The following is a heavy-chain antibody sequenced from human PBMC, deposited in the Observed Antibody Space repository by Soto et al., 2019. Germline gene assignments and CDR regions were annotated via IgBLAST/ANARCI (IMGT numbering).Heavy chain of an antibody. CDR1: GGSLRSGSYY. D-gene: IGHD5-12*01. V-gene: IGHV4-61*01. J-gene: IGHJ4*02. CDR3: ARDSRGRHDY. CDR2: IYHGGAT. Sequence: QVQLQESGPGLLKTSETLSLTCTVSGGSLRSGSYYLSWIRQPPGKGLEWIGYIYHGGATTYNASLNSRVTISVDTSKNQSFLKVNSVTAADTAVYFCARDSRGRHDYWGQGTPVTVSS.